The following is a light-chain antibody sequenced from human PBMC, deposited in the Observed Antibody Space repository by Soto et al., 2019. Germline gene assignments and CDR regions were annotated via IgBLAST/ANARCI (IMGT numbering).Light chain of an antibody. CDR2: LAS. CDR1: QSLLYSDGYNY. CDR3: MQSRQALS. Sequence: DIVMTQSPLSLPVTPGEPASISRRSSQSLLYSDGYNYLDWYLQKPGQSPQLLIYLASNRTSGVPDRFSGSGSGTDFTLKINTVEAEDVGVYYCMQSRQALSFGGGTKVEIK. V-gene: IGKV2-28*01. J-gene: IGKJ4*01.